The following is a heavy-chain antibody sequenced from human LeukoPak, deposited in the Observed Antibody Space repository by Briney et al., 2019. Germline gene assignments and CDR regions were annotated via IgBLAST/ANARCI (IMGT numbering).Heavy chain of an antibody. CDR2: FNPSGGGT. CDR3: ARGRFVLDYYRFDY. V-gene: IGHV1-46*01. Sequence: GASAKVSCKASGYTFTSYYMHWVRQAPGQGLEWMGMFNPSGGGTTYAQKFQGRVTMTRDTSTSTVYMELSSLRSEDTAVYYCARGRFVLDYYRFDYWGQGTLVTVSS. CDR1: GYTFTSYY. J-gene: IGHJ4*02. D-gene: IGHD3-22*01.